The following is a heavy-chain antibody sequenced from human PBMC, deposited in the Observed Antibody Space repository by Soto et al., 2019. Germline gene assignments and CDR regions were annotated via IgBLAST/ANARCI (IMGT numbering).Heavy chain of an antibody. V-gene: IGHV3-33*01. D-gene: IGHD2-2*01. CDR3: ARDGGLLGYCSSTSCRYFDY. J-gene: IGHJ4*02. CDR1: GFTFSSYG. Sequence: GGSLRLSCAASGFTFSSYGMHWVRQAPGKGLEWVAVIWYDGSNKYYADSVKGRFTISRDNSKNTLYLQMNSLRAEDTAVYYCARDGGLLGYCSSTSCRYFDYWGQGTLVTVSS. CDR2: IWYDGSNK.